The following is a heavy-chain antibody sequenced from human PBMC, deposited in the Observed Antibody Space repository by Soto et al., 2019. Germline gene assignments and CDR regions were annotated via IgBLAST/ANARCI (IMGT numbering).Heavy chain of an antibody. J-gene: IGHJ4*02. Sequence: QVQLVESGGGVVQPGRSLRLSCADSGFTFSSYAMHWVRQAPGKGLERVAVISYDGSNKYYADSVKGRFTISRDNSKNTLYLQMNSLRAEDTAVYYCARDWGQYSSSWYYFDYWGQGTLVTVSS. CDR3: ARDWGQYSSSWYYFDY. CDR1: GFTFSSYA. V-gene: IGHV3-30-3*01. D-gene: IGHD6-13*01. CDR2: ISYDGSNK.